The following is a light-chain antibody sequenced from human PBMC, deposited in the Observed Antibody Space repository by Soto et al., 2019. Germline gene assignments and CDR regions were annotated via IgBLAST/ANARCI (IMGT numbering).Light chain of an antibody. J-gene: IGKJ4*01. CDR1: QSIRSY. CDR2: DTS. CDR3: QQRSTLPLA. Sequence: EIVLTQSPDTLSLSPGERATLSCRASQSIRSYLAWYQQKPGQAPRLLIYDTSNRATGIPARFSGSGSGTDFTLTISRLEPKDSAVYYCQQRSTLPLAFRGWTKVEIK. V-gene: IGKV3-11*01.